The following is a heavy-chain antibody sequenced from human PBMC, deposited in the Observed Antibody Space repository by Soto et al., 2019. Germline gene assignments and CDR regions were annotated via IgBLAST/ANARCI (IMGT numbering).Heavy chain of an antibody. Sequence: SVKVSCKDSGFTFTSSAMQWGRQARGQRLEWIGWIVVGSGNTNYAQKFQERVTITRDMSTSTAYMELSSLRSEDTAVYYCAADNSDFWSSNYMDVWGKGTTVTVSS. CDR1: GFTFTSSA. CDR3: AADNSDFWSSNYMDV. J-gene: IGHJ6*03. CDR2: IVVGSGNT. V-gene: IGHV1-58*02. D-gene: IGHD3-3*01.